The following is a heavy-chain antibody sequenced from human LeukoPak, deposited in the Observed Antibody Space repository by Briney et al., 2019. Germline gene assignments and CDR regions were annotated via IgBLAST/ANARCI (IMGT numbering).Heavy chain of an antibody. Sequence: ASVKVSRKASGGTFSSYAISWVRQAPGQGLEWMGGIIPIFGTANYAQKFQGRVTITADESTSTAYMELSSLRSEDTAVYYCARGSAMGGIWFDPWGQGTLVTVSS. V-gene: IGHV1-69*01. CDR2: IIPIFGTA. D-gene: IGHD3-10*01. CDR1: GGTFSSYA. J-gene: IGHJ5*02. CDR3: ARGSAMGGIWFDP.